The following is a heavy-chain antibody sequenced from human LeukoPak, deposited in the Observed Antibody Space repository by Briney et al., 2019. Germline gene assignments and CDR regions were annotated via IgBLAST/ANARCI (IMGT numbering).Heavy chain of an antibody. D-gene: IGHD6-25*01. J-gene: IGHJ4*02. CDR1: GGSISSYY. CDR3: ARQESGFSY. CDR2: INHSGST. Sequence: KASETLSLTCTVSGGSISSYYWSWIRQPPGKGLEWIGEINHSGSTNYNPSLKSRVTISVDTSKNQFSLKLSSVTAADTAVYYCARQESGFSYWGQGTLVTVSS. V-gene: IGHV4-34*01.